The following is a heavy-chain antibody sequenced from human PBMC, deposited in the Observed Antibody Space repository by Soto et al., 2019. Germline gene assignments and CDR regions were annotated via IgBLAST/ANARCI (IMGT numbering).Heavy chain of an antibody. Sequence: QVQLQQWGAGLLKPVETLSLTFAVYGGSFSGYYWSWIRQPPGKGLEWIGEINHSGSTNYNPSLKSRVTISVDTSKNQFSLKLSSVTAADTAVYYCARGRSWRLGRIFDYRGQGTLVTVSS. CDR3: ARGRSWRLGRIFDY. CDR2: INHSGST. CDR1: GGSFSGYY. D-gene: IGHD6-13*01. V-gene: IGHV4-34*01. J-gene: IGHJ4*02.